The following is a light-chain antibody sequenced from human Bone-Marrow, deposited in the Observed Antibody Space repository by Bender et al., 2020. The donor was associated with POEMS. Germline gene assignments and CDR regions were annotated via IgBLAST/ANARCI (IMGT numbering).Light chain of an antibody. Sequence: QSALTQPASVAGSPGQTITISCITPSSDSGGYNYVSWFQQHPGKAPKLVIYDVTNRPSGVSTRFSGSKSGNTASLTVSGLQAEDEADYYCSSYAGSNDLVFGSGTKVTVL. V-gene: IGLV2-14*03. CDR1: SSDSGGYNY. J-gene: IGLJ1*01. CDR3: SSYAGSNDLV. CDR2: DVT.